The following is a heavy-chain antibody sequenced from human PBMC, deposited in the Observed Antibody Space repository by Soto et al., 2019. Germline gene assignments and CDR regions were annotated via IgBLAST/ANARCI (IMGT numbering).Heavy chain of an antibody. V-gene: IGHV4-4*07. J-gene: IGHJ6*02. D-gene: IGHD6-19*01. CDR3: ARDQWGDSSGWYRGFRYYGMDV. CDR1: GGSISSYY. Sequence: ETLSLTCTVSGGSISSYYWSWIRQPAGKGLEWIGRIYTSGSTNYNPSLKSRVTMSVDTSKNQFSLKLSSVTAADTAVYYCARDQWGDSSGWYRGFRYYGMDVWGQGTTVTVSS. CDR2: IYTSGST.